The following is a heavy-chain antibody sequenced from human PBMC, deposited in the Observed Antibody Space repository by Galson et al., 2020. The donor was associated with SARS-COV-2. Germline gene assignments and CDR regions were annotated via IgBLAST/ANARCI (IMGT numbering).Heavy chain of an antibody. V-gene: IGHV1-8*01. D-gene: IGHD1-26*01. CDR3: ARGIGIVGDY. J-gene: IGHJ4*02. CDR2: KTGHP. Sequence: KTGHPGYAKKFQGRISMTSDTSMSTVYMELSSLRSDDTAIYYCARGIGIVGDYWGQGTLVSVSS.